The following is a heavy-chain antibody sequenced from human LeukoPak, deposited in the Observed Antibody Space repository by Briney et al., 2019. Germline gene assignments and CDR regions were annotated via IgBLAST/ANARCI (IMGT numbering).Heavy chain of an antibody. Sequence: SETLSLTCAVSGGSISSGGYSWSWLRQPPGKGLEWIGYIYHSGSTYYNPSLKSRVTISVDRSKNQFSLKLSSVTAADTAVYYCARGTMVRGDDWFDPWGQGTLVTVSS. J-gene: IGHJ5*02. CDR3: ARGTMVRGDDWFDP. D-gene: IGHD3-10*01. CDR2: IYHSGST. V-gene: IGHV4-30-2*01. CDR1: GGSISSGGYS.